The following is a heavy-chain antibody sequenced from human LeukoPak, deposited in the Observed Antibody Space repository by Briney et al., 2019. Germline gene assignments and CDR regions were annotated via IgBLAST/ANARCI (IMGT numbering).Heavy chain of an antibody. D-gene: IGHD6-19*01. CDR3: AKGIYSSGWSYFDY. Sequence: GGSLRLSCAASGFTFSNSAMSWVRQAPGKGLEWVSTLNGSGITTYYADSVKGRFTISRDNSKNTLYLQTNSLRAEDTAVYYCAKGIYSSGWSYFDYWGHGTLVTVSS. CDR1: GFTFSNSA. V-gene: IGHV3-23*01. J-gene: IGHJ4*01. CDR2: LNGSGITT.